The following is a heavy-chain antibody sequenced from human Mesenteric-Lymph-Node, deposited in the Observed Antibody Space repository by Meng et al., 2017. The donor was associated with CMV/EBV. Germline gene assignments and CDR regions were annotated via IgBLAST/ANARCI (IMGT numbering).Heavy chain of an antibody. D-gene: IGHD3-3*01. CDR3: ARGVFWSGNDY. CDR2: INPNSGGT. J-gene: IGHJ4*02. Sequence: ASAKVSCKASGYTFTGYYMHWVRQAPGQGLEWMGWINPNSGGTNYAQKFQGRVTMTRDTSISTAYMELSRLSSDDTAVYFCARGVFWSGNDYWGQGTLVTVSS. CDR1: GYTFTGYY. V-gene: IGHV1-2*02.